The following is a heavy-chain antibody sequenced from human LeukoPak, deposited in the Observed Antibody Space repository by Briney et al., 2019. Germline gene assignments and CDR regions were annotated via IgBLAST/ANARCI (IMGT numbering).Heavy chain of an antibody. J-gene: IGHJ6*03. CDR2: INHSGST. V-gene: IGHV4-34*01. CDR3: ARGRYYDFWSGPIYMDV. Sequence: SETLSLTCAVYGGSFSGYYWSWIRQPPGKGLEWIGEINHSGSTNYNPSLKSRVTISVDTSKNQFSLKLSSVTAADTAVYYCARGRYYDFWSGPIYMDVWGKGTTVTDSS. CDR1: GGSFSGYY. D-gene: IGHD3-3*01.